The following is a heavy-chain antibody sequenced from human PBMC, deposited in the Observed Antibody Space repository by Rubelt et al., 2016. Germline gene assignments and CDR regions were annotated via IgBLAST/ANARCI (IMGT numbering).Heavy chain of an antibody. CDR1: GGTFSSYA. J-gene: IGHJ6*02. D-gene: IGHD4-11*01. V-gene: IGHV1-69*04. Sequence: LVQSGAEVKKPGSSVKVSCKASGGTFSSYAISWVRQAPGQGLEWMGRIIPILGIANYAQKFQGRVTITADKSTSTAYMELSSLRSEDTAVYYCARSYGNYQDGYYSYYGMDVWGQGTTVTVSS. CDR3: ARSYGNYQDGYYSYYGMDV. CDR2: IIPILGIA.